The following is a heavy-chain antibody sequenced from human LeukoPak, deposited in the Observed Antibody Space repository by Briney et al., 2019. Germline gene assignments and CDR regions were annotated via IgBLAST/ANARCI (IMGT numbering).Heavy chain of an antibody. CDR1: GGSICNSY. Sequence: SETLSLTCAVSGGSICNSYCSWARQPPWKELEFIGYISTGGDINYNPSLRSRATMSINPSNNQLSLTLTSVTTADTAVYFCVRGPGRGYDNEPWGQGSLVTVSS. CDR3: VRGPGRGYDNEP. J-gene: IGHJ5*02. CDR2: ISTGGDI. D-gene: IGHD3-9*01. V-gene: IGHV4-4*08.